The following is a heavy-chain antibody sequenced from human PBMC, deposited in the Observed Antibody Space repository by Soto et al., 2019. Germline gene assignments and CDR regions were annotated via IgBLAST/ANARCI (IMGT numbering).Heavy chain of an antibody. CDR1: GFTFSSYG. CDR2: ISYDGSNK. D-gene: IGHD3-10*01. Sequence: PGGSLRLSCAASGFTFSSYGMHWVRQAPGKGLEWVAVISYDGSNKYYADSVKGRFTISRDNSKNTLYLQMNSLRAEDTAVYYCAIELLWFGELLYYGMDVWGQGTTVTVSS. J-gene: IGHJ6*02. V-gene: IGHV3-30*03. CDR3: AIELLWFGELLYYGMDV.